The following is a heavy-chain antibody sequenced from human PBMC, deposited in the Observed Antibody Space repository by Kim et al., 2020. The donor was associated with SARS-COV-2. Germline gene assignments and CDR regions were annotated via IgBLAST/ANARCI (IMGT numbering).Heavy chain of an antibody. CDR2: ISYDGTNK. CDR1: GFTFSSYG. Sequence: GGSLRLSCAASGFTFSSYGMHWVRQAPGKGLEWVTVISYDGTNKYYADSVKGRFTISRDNSKNMLYLQMNSLRAEDTAMYYCGKVFYKGFLEWPHYFYYPMDVWGQGTTVAASS. J-gene: IGHJ6*02. D-gene: IGHD3-3*01. CDR3: GKVFYKGFLEWPHYFYYPMDV. V-gene: IGHV3-30*18.